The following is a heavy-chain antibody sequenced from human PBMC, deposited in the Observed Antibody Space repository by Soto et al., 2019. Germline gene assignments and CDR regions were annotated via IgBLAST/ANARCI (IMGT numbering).Heavy chain of an antibody. CDR2: IYYSGST. CDR1: GGSISSGGYY. D-gene: IGHD1-7*01. V-gene: IGHV4-31*03. Sequence: PSETLSLTCTVSGGSISSGGYYWSWIRQHPGKGLEWIGYIYYSGSTYYNPSLKSRVTISVDTSKNQFSLKLSSVTAADTAVYYCARGDGLELSFWYFNLWGRGTLVTVSS. J-gene: IGHJ2*01. CDR3: ARGDGLELSFWYFNL.